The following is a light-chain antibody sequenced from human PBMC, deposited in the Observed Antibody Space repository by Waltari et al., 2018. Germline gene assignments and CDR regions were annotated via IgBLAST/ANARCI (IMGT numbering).Light chain of an antibody. Sequence: IVMTQSPATLSLSPGERATLSCRASQSVSSSLAWYHQRPGQAPRLLIYGVSYRATGIPDRFSASGSGTDFTLTISNLEPEDVGVYYCLQRSIWPYTFGQGTRVEI. V-gene: IGKV3-11*01. CDR2: GVS. CDR1: QSVSSS. J-gene: IGKJ2*01. CDR3: LQRSIWPYT.